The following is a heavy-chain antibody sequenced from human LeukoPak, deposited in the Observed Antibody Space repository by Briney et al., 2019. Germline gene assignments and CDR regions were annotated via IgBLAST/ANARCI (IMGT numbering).Heavy chain of an antibody. CDR1: GFTFSSYW. J-gene: IGHJ6*03. CDR3: AKGSKEVLFTRDHCMDV. V-gene: IGHV3-74*01. D-gene: IGHD3-3*01. CDR2: INSDGSST. Sequence: GGSLRLSCAASGFTFSSYWMHWVRQAPGKGLVWVSRINSDGSSTTYADSVKGRFTISRDNAKNTLDLQMNSLRAEDTAVYYCAKGSKEVLFTRDHCMDVWGKGTTVTISS.